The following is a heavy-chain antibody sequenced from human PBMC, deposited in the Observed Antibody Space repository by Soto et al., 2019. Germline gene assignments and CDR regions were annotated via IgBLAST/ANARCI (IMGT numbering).Heavy chain of an antibody. J-gene: IGHJ5*02. CDR3: AQRLRYYGLGRERENYFDT. V-gene: IGHV2-5*02. CDR1: GFSLSTTGVG. D-gene: IGHD3-10*01. CDR2: IYWDDDK. Sequence: QITLKESGPTLVRPTQTLTLTCTFSGFSLSTTGVGVGWIRQPPGKALEWLALIYWDDDKRYSPSLKSRLTITKDTSKNEEILTMTNMDPVDTATYYCAQRLRYYGLGRERENYFDTWGQGTLVTVSS.